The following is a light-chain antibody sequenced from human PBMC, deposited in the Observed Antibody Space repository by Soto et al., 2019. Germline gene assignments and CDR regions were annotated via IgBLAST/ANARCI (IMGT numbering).Light chain of an antibody. CDR2: ASS. Sequence: DIQLTQSPSFLSASVGDRVAITCRASQGISSYLAWYQQKPGKAPKLLIYASSTLQSGVPSSFSGSGSGTEFTVTISSLQPEDFATYYCLHLNSYPLTFGGGTKVETK. CDR3: LHLNSYPLT. CDR1: QGISSY. J-gene: IGKJ4*01. V-gene: IGKV1-9*01.